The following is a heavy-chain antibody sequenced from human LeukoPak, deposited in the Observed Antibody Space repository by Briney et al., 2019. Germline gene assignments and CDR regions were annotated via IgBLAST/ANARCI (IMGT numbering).Heavy chain of an antibody. V-gene: IGHV3-23*01. Sequence: GGSLRLSCAASGFTFSSYAISWVRQAPGKGLEWVSTISGSGASTDYADSVKGRFTISRDNSKNTLYLQMNSLRAEDTAVYYCASPHGGGSGGYPFDYWGQGTLVTVSS. J-gene: IGHJ4*02. D-gene: IGHD3-10*01. CDR3: ASPHGGGSGGYPFDY. CDR1: GFTFSSYA. CDR2: ISGSGAST.